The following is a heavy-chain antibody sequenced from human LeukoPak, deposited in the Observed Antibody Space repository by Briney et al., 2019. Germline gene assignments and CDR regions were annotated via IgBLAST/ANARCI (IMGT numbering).Heavy chain of an antibody. V-gene: IGHV3-33*01. D-gene: IGHD1-20*01. Sequence: GGSLRLSCAASGFTFSSYGMHWVRQAPGKRLEWVAVIWYDGSNKFYADSVKGRFTISRDNSKNTLYLQMNSLRAEDTAVYYCARYNWNDANAFDIWGQGTMVTVSS. J-gene: IGHJ3*02. CDR3: ARYNWNDANAFDI. CDR1: GFTFSSYG. CDR2: IWYDGSNK.